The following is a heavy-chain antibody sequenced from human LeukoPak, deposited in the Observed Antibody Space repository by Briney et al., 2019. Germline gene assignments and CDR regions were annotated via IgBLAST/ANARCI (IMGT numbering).Heavy chain of an antibody. D-gene: IGHD6-19*01. Sequence: GRSLRLSCAASGFTFSSYAMDWVRQAPGKGLEWISYISSSISPIYSADSVKGRFTISRDNPKNSLYLQMDSLRAEDTAVYYCARDAGQWLVTNGKYYFDYWGQGTLVTVSS. J-gene: IGHJ4*02. CDR1: GFTFSSYA. V-gene: IGHV3-48*01. CDR3: ARDAGQWLVTNGKYYFDY. CDR2: ISSSISPI.